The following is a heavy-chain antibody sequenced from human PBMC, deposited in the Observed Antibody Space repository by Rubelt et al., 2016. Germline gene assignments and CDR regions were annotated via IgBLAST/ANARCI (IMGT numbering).Heavy chain of an antibody. V-gene: IGHV3-30*04. J-gene: IGHJ4*02. Sequence: QVQLVESGGGVVQPGRSLRLSCAASGFTFSSYAMHWVRQAPGKGLEWVTLISYDGSNKYYADSVKGRFTISRDNSKNTMYLQMSSLRVEDTAVYYCAKTVNDYGDYWGQGTLVTVSS. CDR1: GFTFSSYA. CDR2: ISYDGSNK. CDR3: AKTVNDYGDY. D-gene: IGHD4-11*01.